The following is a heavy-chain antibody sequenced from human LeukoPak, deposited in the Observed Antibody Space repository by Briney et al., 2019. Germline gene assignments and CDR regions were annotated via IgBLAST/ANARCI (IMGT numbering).Heavy chain of an antibody. CDR2: IYPGDSDT. CDR1: GYTFTSYW. J-gene: IGHJ4*02. CDR3: ALVGSGWYVSAPIGKY. D-gene: IGHD6-19*01. Sequence: KPGESLKISCKGSGYTFTSYWIGWVRQMPGKGLEWVGIIYPGDSDTRYSPSFQGQVTISADKSISTAYLQWSSLKASDTAMYYCALVGSGWYVSAPIGKYWGQGTLVTVSS. V-gene: IGHV5-51*03.